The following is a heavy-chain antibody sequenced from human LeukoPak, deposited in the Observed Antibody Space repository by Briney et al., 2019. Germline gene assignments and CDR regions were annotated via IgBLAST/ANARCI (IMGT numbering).Heavy chain of an antibody. D-gene: IGHD6-19*01. CDR3: AKGIAVAGYYYYYGMDV. J-gene: IGHJ6*02. Sequence: PSETLSLTCTVYGGSISSYYWSWIRQPAGKGLEWIGRIYTSGSTNYNPSLKSRVTMSVDTSKNQFSLKLSSVTAADTAVYYCAKGIAVAGYYYYYGMDVWGQGTTVTVSS. CDR2: IYTSGST. CDR1: GGSISSYY. V-gene: IGHV4-4*07.